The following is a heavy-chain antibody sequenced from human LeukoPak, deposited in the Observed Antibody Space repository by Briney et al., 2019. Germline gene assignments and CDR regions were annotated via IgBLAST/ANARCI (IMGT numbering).Heavy chain of an antibody. V-gene: IGHV3-23*01. CDR2: ISGSGGST. CDR3: ARDYLYYDILTGYLGDAFDI. Sequence: GGSLRLSCAASGFTFSSYAMSWVRQAPGEGLEWVSAISGSGGSTYYADSVKGRFTISRDNAKNALYLQMNSLRAEDTAVYYCARDYLYYDILTGYLGDAFDIWGQGTMVTVSS. D-gene: IGHD3-9*01. CDR1: GFTFSSYA. J-gene: IGHJ3*02.